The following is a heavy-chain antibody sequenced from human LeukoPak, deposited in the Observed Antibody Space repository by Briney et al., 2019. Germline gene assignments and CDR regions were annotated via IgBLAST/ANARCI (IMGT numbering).Heavy chain of an antibody. Sequence: GRSLRLSCAASGFTFSSYGMHWVRQAPGKGLEWVAVIWYDGSNKYYADSVKGRFTISRDNSKNTLYLQMNSLRAEDTAVYYCARGDRLGTGVGARVPDAFDIWGQGTMVTVSS. J-gene: IGHJ3*02. CDR2: IWYDGSNK. D-gene: IGHD1-26*01. CDR1: GFTFSSYG. CDR3: ARGDRLGTGVGARVPDAFDI. V-gene: IGHV3-33*01.